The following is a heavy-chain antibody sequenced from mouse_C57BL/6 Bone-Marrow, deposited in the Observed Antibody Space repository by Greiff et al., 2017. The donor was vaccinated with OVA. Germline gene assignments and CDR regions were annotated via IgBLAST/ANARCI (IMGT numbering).Heavy chain of an antibody. D-gene: IGHD2-5*01. Sequence: QVQLKESGPGLVQPSQSLSITCTVSGFSLTNYGVHWVRQSPGKGLEWLGAIWSGGSPDYNAAFISRLSISKDNSESQVFFKMNSLQADDTAIYYCARIAYYSNSNYFDNWGQGTTLTVSS. CDR2: IWSGGSP. J-gene: IGHJ2*01. CDR1: GFSLTNYG. V-gene: IGHV2-2*01. CDR3: ARIAYYSNSNYFDN.